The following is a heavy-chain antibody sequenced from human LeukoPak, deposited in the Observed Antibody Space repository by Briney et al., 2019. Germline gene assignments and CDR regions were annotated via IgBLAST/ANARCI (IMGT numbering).Heavy chain of an antibody. CDR1: GASIINTYY. CDR3: ARAGITMVRAAFDY. V-gene: IGHV4-39*01. CDR2: IYYSGST. D-gene: IGHD3-10*01. J-gene: IGHJ4*02. Sequence: SETLSLTCTVSGASIINTYYWGWIRQPPGKGLEWIGSIYYSGSTYYNPSLKRRVTISVDTSKNQFSLKLSSVTAADTAVYYCARAGITMVRAAFDYWGQGTLVTVSS.